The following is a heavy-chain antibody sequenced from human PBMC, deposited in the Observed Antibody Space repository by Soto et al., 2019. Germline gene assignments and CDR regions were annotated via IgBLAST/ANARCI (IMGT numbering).Heavy chain of an antibody. J-gene: IGHJ3*02. CDR3: ARVYQPLLRGFDAFDI. CDR1: GGSISSYY. CDR2: IYYSGST. Sequence: KQSQTLSLTCTVSGGSISSYYWSWIRQPPGKGLEWIGYIYYSGSTNYNPSLKSRVTISVDTSKNQFSLKLSSVTAADTAVYYCARVYQPLLRGFDAFDIWGQGTMVTVSS. V-gene: IGHV4-59*01. D-gene: IGHD2-21*02.